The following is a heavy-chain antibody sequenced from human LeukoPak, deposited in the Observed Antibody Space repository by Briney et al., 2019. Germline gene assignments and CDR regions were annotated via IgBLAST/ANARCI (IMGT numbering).Heavy chain of an antibody. D-gene: IGHD1-20*01. CDR2: IIPILGIA. J-gene: IGHJ4*02. V-gene: IGHV1-69*04. CDR3: ASWSGDNWNYADY. Sequence: SVKVSCKASGGTFSSYAISWMRQAPGQGLEWMGRIIPILGIANYAQKFQGRVTITADKSTSTAYMELSSLRSEDTAVYYCASWSGDNWNYADYWGQGTLVTVSS. CDR1: GGTFSSYA.